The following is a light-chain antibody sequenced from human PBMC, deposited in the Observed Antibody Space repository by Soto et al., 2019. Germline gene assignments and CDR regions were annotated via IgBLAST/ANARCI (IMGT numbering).Light chain of an antibody. CDR3: QQYDTSPPRYT. V-gene: IGKV3-20*01. CDR2: AAS. Sequence: EIVLTQSPGTLSLSPGESATLSCRASQSLNSNFLAWYQQKLGQAPRLLVYAASSRATGIPDRFSGSASGRVFTLTISRLEPEDFAVYYCQQYDTSPPRYTFGQGTKLEIK. CDR1: QSLNSNF. J-gene: IGKJ2*01.